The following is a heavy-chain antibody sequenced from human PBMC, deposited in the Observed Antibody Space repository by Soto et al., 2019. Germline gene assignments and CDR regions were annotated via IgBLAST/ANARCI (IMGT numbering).Heavy chain of an antibody. V-gene: IGHV1-18*01. D-gene: IGHD1-26*01. Sequence: QVQLVQSGAEVKKPGASVKVSCKASGYTFRNYGISWVRQAPGQGLEWMGWIRAYNGNTFHAQKVQDRVIMTTDTSASTAYMELRSLRYDDTAIYYCARDRPLWEVLPGAYNYYGMDVWGQGTTVSVSS. CDR3: ARDRPLWEVLPGAYNYYGMDV. CDR2: IRAYNGNT. J-gene: IGHJ6*02. CDR1: GYTFRNYG.